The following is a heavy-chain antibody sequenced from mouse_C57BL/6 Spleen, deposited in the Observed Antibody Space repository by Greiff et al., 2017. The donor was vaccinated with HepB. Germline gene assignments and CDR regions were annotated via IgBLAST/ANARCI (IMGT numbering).Heavy chain of an antibody. CDR3: ARNWYWYFDV. V-gene: IGHV1-18*01. J-gene: IGHJ1*03. D-gene: IGHD4-1*01. CDR1: GYTFTDYN. CDR2: INPNNGGT. Sequence: VHVKQSGPELVKPGASVKIPCKASGYTFTDYNMDWVKQSHGKSLEWIGDINPNNGGTIYNQKFKGKATLTVDKSSSTAYMELRSLTSEDTAVYYCARNWYWYFDVWGTGTTVTVSS.